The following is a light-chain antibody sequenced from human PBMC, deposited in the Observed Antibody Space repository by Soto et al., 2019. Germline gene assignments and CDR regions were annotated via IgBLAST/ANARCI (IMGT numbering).Light chain of an antibody. CDR2: DVS. Sequence: QSALTQPASVSGSPGQSITISCTGTSSDVGGYNYVSWYQQHPGKAPKLMIYDVSNRPSGVSNRFSGSKSGNTASLTISGIQAEDEADYYCSSYTSSSPSVVFGGGTKLTVL. CDR1: SSDVGGYNY. CDR3: SSYTSSSPSVV. J-gene: IGLJ2*01. V-gene: IGLV2-14*01.